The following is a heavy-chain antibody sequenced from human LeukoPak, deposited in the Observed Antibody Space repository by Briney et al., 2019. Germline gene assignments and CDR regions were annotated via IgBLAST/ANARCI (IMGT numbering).Heavy chain of an antibody. J-gene: IGHJ4*02. V-gene: IGHV4-4*07. CDR1: GDSIRSYY. CDR3: ATTVRRAGSYGLLFDY. Sequence: SETLSLTCTVSGDSIRSYYCNWIRQPAGRGLEWIGRVYPSGSTNSNPSLKSRVAMSIDTSKNQFSLKLSSVTAADTAVYYCATTVRRAGSYGLLFDYWGQGTLVTVSS. CDR2: VYPSGST. D-gene: IGHD2/OR15-2a*01.